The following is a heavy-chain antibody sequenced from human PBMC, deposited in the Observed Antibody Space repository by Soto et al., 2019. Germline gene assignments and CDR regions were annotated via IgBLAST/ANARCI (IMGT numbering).Heavy chain of an antibody. V-gene: IGHV1-8*01. CDR1: GYTFTSYD. Sequence: ASVKVSCKASGYTFTSYDINWVRQATGQGLERMGWMNTNSRNTGYAQKFQGRVTMTRNTSISTAYMELSSLRSEDTAVYYCAREGCGELLSRYYYYGMDVWGQGTTVTVSS. D-gene: IGHD3-10*01. J-gene: IGHJ6*02. CDR2: MNTNSRNT. CDR3: AREGCGELLSRYYYYGMDV.